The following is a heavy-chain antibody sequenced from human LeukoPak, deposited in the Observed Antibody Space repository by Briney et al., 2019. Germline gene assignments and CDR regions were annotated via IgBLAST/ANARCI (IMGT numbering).Heavy chain of an antibody. D-gene: IGHD6-19*01. J-gene: IGHJ5*02. CDR1: GFTFSTYG. V-gene: IGHV3-7*05. CDR2: IKQDGSEK. CDR3: AVVAGTLGWFDP. Sequence: PGTSLRLSCAASGFTFSTYGMHWVRQAPGKGLEWVANIKQDGSEKYYVDSVKGRFTISRDNAKNSLYLQMSSLRAEDTAVYYCAVVAGTLGWFDPWGQGTLVTVSS.